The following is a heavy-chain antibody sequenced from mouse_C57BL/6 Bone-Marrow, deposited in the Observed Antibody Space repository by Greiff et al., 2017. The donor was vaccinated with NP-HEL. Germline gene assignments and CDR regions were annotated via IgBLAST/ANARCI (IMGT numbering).Heavy chain of an antibody. CDR1: GYTFTDYN. CDR2: INPNNGGT. D-gene: IGHD1-1*01. CDR3: ARRCDGSSYDAMDY. Sequence: VQLQQSGPELVKPGASVKIPCKASGYTFTDYNMDWVKQSHGKSLEWIGDINPNNGGTIYNQKFKGKATLTVDKSSSTAYMELRSLTSEDTAVYYCARRCDGSSYDAMDYWGQGTSVTVAS. V-gene: IGHV1-18*01. J-gene: IGHJ4*01.